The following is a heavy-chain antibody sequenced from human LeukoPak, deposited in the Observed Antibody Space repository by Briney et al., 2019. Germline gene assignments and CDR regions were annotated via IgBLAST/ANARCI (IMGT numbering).Heavy chain of an antibody. CDR3: ARVGSYGYWSFDY. D-gene: IGHD5-18*01. J-gene: IGHJ4*02. CDR1: GCTFTSYY. V-gene: IGHV1-46*01. Sequence: ASVKVSCKASGCTFTSYYMHWVRQAPGQGLEWMGIINPSGGSTSYAQKFQGRVTMTRDMSTNTVYMELSSLRSEDTAVYYCARVGSYGYWSFDYWGQGTLVTVSS. CDR2: INPSGGST.